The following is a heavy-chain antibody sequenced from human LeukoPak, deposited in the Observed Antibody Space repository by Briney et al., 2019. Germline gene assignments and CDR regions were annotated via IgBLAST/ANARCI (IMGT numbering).Heavy chain of an antibody. CDR1: GFTFSNAW. J-gene: IGHJ4*02. CDR3: ASCDGSKHLYFDY. D-gene: IGHD2-21*01. CDR2: ISGSGGST. V-gene: IGHV3-23*01. Sequence: GGSLRLSCAASGFTFSNAWMSWVRQAPGKGLEWVSAISGSGGSTYYADSVKGRFTISRDNSKNTLYLQMNSLRAEDTAVYYCASCDGSKHLYFDYWGQGTLVTVSS.